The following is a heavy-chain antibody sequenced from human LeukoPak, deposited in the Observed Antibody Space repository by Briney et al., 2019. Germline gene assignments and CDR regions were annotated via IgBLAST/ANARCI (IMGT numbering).Heavy chain of an antibody. J-gene: IGHJ4*02. CDR3: ASPPSSSWYLFDY. D-gene: IGHD6-13*01. V-gene: IGHV4-39*07. CDR1: GGSINSSSYY. CDR2: IYYSGTT. Sequence: KASETLSLTCTVSGGSINSSSYYWGWIRQPPGKGLEWIGSIYYSGTTYYNPSLKSRVTISVDTSKNQFSLKLSSVTAADTAVYYCASPPSSSWYLFDYWGQGTLVTVSS.